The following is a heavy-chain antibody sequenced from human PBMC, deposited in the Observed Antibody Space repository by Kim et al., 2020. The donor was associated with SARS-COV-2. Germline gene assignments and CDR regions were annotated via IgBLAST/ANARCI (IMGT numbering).Heavy chain of an antibody. CDR2: IIPIFGTA. D-gene: IGHD2-2*01. J-gene: IGHJ4*02. CDR1: GGTFSSYA. V-gene: IGHV1-69*13. Sequence: SVKVSCKASGGTFSSYAISWVRQAPGQGLEWMGGIIPIFGTANYAQKFQGRVTITADESTSTAYMELSSLRSEDTAVYYCARAASSSIGIVVVPAAMWTFDYWGQGTLVTVSS. CDR3: ARAASSSIGIVVVPAAMWTFDY.